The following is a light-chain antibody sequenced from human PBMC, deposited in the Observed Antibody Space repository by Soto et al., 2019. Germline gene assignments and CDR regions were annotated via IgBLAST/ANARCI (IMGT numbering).Light chain of an antibody. J-gene: IGLJ3*02. CDR2: GNS. V-gene: IGLV1-40*01. Sequence: QSVLTQPPSVSGAPGQRVTISCTGSSSNIGAGYAVHWYQQLPGTAPKLLIYGNSNRPSGVPDRFSGSKSGTSASLAITGLQTEDEADYHCHSYDSSLSGSVFGGGTKLTVL. CDR3: HSYDSSLSGSV. CDR1: SSNIGAGYA.